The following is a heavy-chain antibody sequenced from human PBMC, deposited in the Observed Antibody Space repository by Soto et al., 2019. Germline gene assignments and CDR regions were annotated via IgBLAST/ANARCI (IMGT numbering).Heavy chain of an antibody. CDR2: ISYDGSNK. J-gene: IGHJ5*02. CDR3: AKDGYCSSTSCYRNWFDP. V-gene: IGHV3-30*18. D-gene: IGHD2-2*02. CDR1: GFTFSSYA. Sequence: GGSLRLSCAASGFTFSSYAMSWVRQAPGKGLEWVAVISYDGSNKYYADSVKGRFTISRDNSKNTLYLQMNSLRAEDTAVYYCAKDGYCSSTSCYRNWFDPWGQGTLVTVSS.